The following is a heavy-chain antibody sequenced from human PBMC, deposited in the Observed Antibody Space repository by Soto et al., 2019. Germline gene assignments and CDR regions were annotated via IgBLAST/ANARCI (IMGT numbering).Heavy chain of an antibody. CDR2: IDPRDSQT. D-gene: IGHD1-26*01. J-gene: IGHJ5*02. V-gene: IGHV5-10-1*01. CDR3: ARLFCSTDTCDSWFDP. Sequence: GESLKISCTGFGYTFTTFWISWVRQMPGKGLEWMGRIDPRDSQTNYSPSFQGHVTISVDKSISTAYLQWDSLKALDTAMYYCARLFCSTDTCDSWFDPWGQGTQVTV. CDR1: GYTFTTFW.